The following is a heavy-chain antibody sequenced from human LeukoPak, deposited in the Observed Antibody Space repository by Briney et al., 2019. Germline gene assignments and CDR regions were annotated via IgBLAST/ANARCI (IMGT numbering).Heavy chain of an antibody. Sequence: ASVKVSCKASGYTFTSYYMHWVRQAPGQGLEWMGIINPSGGDTSYAQKFQGRLTMTRDTSTNTVYRELTSLRSEDTAVYYGAREVMDNLRFDYWGQGTLVTVSS. D-gene: IGHD1-14*01. J-gene: IGHJ4*02. CDR1: GYTFTSYY. V-gene: IGHV1-46*01. CDR2: INPSGGDT. CDR3: AREVMDNLRFDY.